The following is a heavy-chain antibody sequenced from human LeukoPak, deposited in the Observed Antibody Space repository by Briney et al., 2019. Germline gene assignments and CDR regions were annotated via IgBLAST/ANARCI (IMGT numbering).Heavy chain of an antibody. CDR3: ARVSGHFYFYYYMDV. CDR2: IYYSGST. J-gene: IGHJ6*03. CDR1: GGSISLSYYY. V-gene: IGHV4-39*01. Sequence: SETLSLTCSVSGGSISLSYYYWGWIRQPPGKGLEWIGSIYYSGSTYYNPSLKSRVTISVDTSKNQFSLRLSSVTAADTAVYYCARVSGHFYFYYYMDVWGKGTTVTISS.